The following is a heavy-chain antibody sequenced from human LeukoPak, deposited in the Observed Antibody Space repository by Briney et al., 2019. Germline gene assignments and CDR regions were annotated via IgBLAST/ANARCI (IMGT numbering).Heavy chain of an antibody. CDR3: ALYSSTWY. D-gene: IGHD6-13*01. Sequence: ASVKVSCKASGYTFTTYYVHWVRQAPGQGLERMGIINPTGGTTTYAQKFQGRVTMTRDTSTSTVFMEVNSLGSEDTAVYYCALYSSTWYWGQGTLVTVSS. V-gene: IGHV1-46*01. J-gene: IGHJ4*02. CDR2: INPTGGTT. CDR1: GYTFTTYY.